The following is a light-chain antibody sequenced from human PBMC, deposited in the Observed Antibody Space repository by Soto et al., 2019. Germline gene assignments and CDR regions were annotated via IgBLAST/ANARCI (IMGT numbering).Light chain of an antibody. CDR2: AAS. CDR3: HKYNHAPT. J-gene: IGKJ4*01. V-gene: IGKV1-27*01. CDR1: QGISNY. Sequence: DIQMTQSPASLSASVGDRVTITCRASQGISNYLAWYQQKPGKVPELLIYAASTLQSGVPSRFSGSGSGTEFSLTISGLQPEDVATYYCHKYNHAPTFGGGTKVEIK.